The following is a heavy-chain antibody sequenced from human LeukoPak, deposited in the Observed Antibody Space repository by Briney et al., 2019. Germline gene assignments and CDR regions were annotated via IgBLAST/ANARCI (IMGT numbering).Heavy chain of an antibody. CDR3: ARADRLLRFVALVDY. CDR2: ISSSSSNI. V-gene: IGHV3-21*01. CDR1: GFTFSSYS. D-gene: IGHD3-3*01. J-gene: IGHJ4*02. Sequence: GGSLRLSCAASGFTFSSYSMNWVRQAPGKGLEWVSSISSSSSNIYYADSVKGRFTISRDNSKNTLYLQMNSLRAEDTAVYYCARADRLLRFVALVDYWGQGTLVTVSS.